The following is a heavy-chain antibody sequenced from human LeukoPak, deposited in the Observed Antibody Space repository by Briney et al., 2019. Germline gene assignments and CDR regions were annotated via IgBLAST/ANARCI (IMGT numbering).Heavy chain of an antibody. D-gene: IGHD4-23*01. Sequence: SETLSLTCTVSGGSISSYYWNWIRQRPGKGLEWIGYIYYTGSTNYNPSLKSRVTISLDTSKNQFSLKLSSVTAADTAVYYCARGSRPTTTVVYFDYWGQGTLVTVSS. CDR3: ARGSRPTTTVVYFDY. J-gene: IGHJ4*02. CDR1: GGSISSYY. CDR2: IYYTGST. V-gene: IGHV4-59*01.